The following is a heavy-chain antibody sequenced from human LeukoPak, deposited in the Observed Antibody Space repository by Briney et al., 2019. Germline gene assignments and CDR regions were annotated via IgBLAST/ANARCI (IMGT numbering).Heavy chain of an antibody. D-gene: IGHD3-9*01. CDR2: ISAYNGNQ. CDR3: ARGSPRALRYFDWHKNYYYYGMDV. V-gene: IGHV1-18*04. J-gene: IGHJ6*04. CDR1: GYTFTSYG. Sequence: SVKVSCKASGYTFTSYGISWVRQAPGQGLAWMGWISAYNGNQNYAQKLQGRVTITTDTSTSTAYMELRSLRSDDTAVYYCARGSPRALRYFDWHKNYYYYGMDVWGKGTTVTVSS.